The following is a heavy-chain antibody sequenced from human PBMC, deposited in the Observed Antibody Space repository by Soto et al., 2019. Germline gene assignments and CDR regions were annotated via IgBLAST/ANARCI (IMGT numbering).Heavy chain of an antibody. CDR3: ASLRRANQWLVSNRWYFDL. CDR1: GFTFSSYS. CDR2: ISSSSSTI. V-gene: IGHV3-48*02. Sequence: GGSLRLSCAASGFTFSSYSMNWVRQAPGKGLEWVSYISSSSSTIYYADSVKGRFTISRDNAKNSLYLQMNSLRDEDTAVYYCASLRRANQWLVSNRWYFDLWGRGTLVTVSS. J-gene: IGHJ2*01. D-gene: IGHD6-19*01.